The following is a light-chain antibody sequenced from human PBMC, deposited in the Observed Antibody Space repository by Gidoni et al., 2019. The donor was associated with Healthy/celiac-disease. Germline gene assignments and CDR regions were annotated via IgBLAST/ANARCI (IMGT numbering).Light chain of an antibody. CDR1: HSISSY. J-gene: IGKJ1*01. Sequence: DIHMTQSPSSLSASVGDRVTITFRASHSISSYLNWYQQKPGKAPKLLIYAASSLQSGVPSRFSGSGSGTDFTLTISSLKTEDFATYYGQQSYSNPWTFGQGTKVEIK. V-gene: IGKV1-39*01. CDR3: QQSYSNPWT. CDR2: AAS.